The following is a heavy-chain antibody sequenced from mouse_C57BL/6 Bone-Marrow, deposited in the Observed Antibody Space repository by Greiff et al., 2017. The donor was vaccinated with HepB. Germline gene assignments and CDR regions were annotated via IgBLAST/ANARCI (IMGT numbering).Heavy chain of an antibody. J-gene: IGHJ2*01. CDR2: INSDGGST. CDR1: EYEFPSHD. V-gene: IGHV5-2*01. CDR3: ARAIYDGSMYYFDY. D-gene: IGHD2-3*01. Sequence: EVKLMESGGGLVQPGESLKLSCESNEYEFPSHDMSWVRKTPEKRLELVAAINSDGGSTYYPDTMERRFIISRDNTKKTLYLQMSSLRSEDTALYYCARAIYDGSMYYFDYWGQGTTLTVSS.